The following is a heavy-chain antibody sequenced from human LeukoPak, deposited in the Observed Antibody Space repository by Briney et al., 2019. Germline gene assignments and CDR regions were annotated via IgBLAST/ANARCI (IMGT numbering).Heavy chain of an antibody. D-gene: IGHD3-3*01. V-gene: IGHV4-31*03. CDR1: GGSISSGGYY. CDR3: ARGGDYDFWSGYGYYYYGMDV. CDR2: IYYSGST. J-gene: IGHJ6*02. Sequence: PSQTLSLTCTVSGGSISSGGYYWSWIRQHPGKGLEWIGYIYYSGSTYYNPSLKSRVTISVDTSKNQFSLKLSSVTAADTAAYYCARGGDYDFWSGYGYYYYGMDVWGQGTTVTVSS.